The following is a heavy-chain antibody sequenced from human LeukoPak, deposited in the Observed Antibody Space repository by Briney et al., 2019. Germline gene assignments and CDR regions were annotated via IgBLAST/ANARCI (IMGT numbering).Heavy chain of an antibody. Sequence: GGSLRLSCAASGFTFGSNYMSWVRQAPGKGLEWVSGIHSGDSTYYADSVKGRITISRDNSKNMLYLQMNSLRAEDTAVYHCARAAGGYYDSSGSFDYWGQGTLVTVSS. D-gene: IGHD3-22*01. CDR1: GFTFGSNY. V-gene: IGHV3-53*01. CDR3: ARAAGGYYDSSGSFDY. CDR2: IHSGDST. J-gene: IGHJ4*02.